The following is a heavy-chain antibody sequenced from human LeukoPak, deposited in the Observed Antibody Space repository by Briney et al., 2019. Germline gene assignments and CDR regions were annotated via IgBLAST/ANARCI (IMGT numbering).Heavy chain of an antibody. CDR3: ARYYGSGSYLRRPYYFDY. V-gene: IGHV4-34*01. J-gene: IGHJ4*02. CDR2: INHSGST. D-gene: IGHD3-10*01. CDR1: GGSFSGYY. Sequence: PSETLSLTCAVYGGSFSGYYWSWIRQPPGKGLEWIGEINHSGSTNYNPSLKSRVTISVDTSKNQFSLKLSSVTAADTVVYYCARYYGSGSYLRRPYYFDYWGQGTLVTVSS.